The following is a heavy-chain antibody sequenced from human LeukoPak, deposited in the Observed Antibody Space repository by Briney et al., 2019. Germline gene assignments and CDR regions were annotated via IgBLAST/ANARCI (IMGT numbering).Heavy chain of an antibody. D-gene: IGHD5-18*01. J-gene: IGHJ4*02. Sequence: GRSLRLSCAASGFTFSSYAMHWVRQAPGKGLEWVAVISYDGSNKYYADSVKGRFTISRDNSKNTLYLQMNSLGTEDTAVYYCAKYNYGFDYWGQGTLATVSS. CDR2: ISYDGSNK. CDR3: AKYNYGFDY. V-gene: IGHV3-30*04. CDR1: GFTFSSYA.